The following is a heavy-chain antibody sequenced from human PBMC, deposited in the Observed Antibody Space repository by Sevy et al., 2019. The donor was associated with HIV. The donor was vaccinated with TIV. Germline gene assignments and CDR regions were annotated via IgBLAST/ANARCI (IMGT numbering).Heavy chain of an antibody. CDR1: GFTFSSYA. D-gene: IGHD2-21*02. J-gene: IGHJ3*02. Sequence: GGSLRLSCAASGFTFSSYAMHWVRQAPGKGLEWVAVISYDGSNKYYADSVKGRFTISRDNSKNTLYLQMNSLRAEDTAVYYCARDGNGGNSRRGGSAFDIWGQGTMVTVSS. CDR2: ISYDGSNK. V-gene: IGHV3-30-3*01. CDR3: ARDGNGGNSRRGGSAFDI.